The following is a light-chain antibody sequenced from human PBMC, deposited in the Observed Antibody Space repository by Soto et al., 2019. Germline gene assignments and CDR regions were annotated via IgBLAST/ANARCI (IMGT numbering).Light chain of an antibody. CDR3: QQYDDWPPT. J-gene: IGKJ1*01. V-gene: IGKV3-15*01. Sequence: EIVLTQSPATLSVSPGERVTLSCRASQSISSNLGWYQQKPGQAPRLLIYGASTRASGIPARFSGSGSGTEFTLTISSLQSEDFAVYYCQQYDDWPPTFGQGTKVEIK. CDR2: GAS. CDR1: QSISSN.